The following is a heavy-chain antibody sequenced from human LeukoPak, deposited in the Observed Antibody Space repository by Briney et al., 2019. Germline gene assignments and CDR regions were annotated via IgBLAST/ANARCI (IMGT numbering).Heavy chain of an antibody. CDR3: ARGGGDFWSAYYSGYYFDY. Sequence: GGSLRLSCAASGFTFTNYWMSWVRQAPGKGLEWVANIKQDGSEKYHVDSVKGRFTISRDNAKSSLYLQMNSLRAEDTAVYYCARGGGDFWSAYYSGYYFDYWGQGSLVTVSS. CDR1: GFTFTNYW. D-gene: IGHD3-3*01. CDR2: IKQDGSEK. V-gene: IGHV3-7*01. J-gene: IGHJ4*02.